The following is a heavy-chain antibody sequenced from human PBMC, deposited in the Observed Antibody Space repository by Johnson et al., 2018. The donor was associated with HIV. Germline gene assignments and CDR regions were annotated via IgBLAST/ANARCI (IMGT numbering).Heavy chain of an antibody. CDR2: IKQDGSEK. D-gene: IGHD1-26*01. V-gene: IGHV3-7*01. CDR3: AKDGGSYGGAFDI. Sequence: VQLVESGGGLVQPGGSLRLSCAASGFTFSRYWMSWVRQAPGKGLEWVANIKQDGSEKYYVDSMKGRFTISRDNSKNTVYLQMNSLRPEDTAVYYCAKDGGSYGGAFDIWGQGTMVTVSS. CDR1: GFTFSRYW. J-gene: IGHJ3*02.